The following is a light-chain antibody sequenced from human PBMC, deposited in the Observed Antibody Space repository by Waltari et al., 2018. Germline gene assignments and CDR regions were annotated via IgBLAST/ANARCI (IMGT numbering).Light chain of an antibody. V-gene: IGKV1-33*01. J-gene: IGKJ3*01. Sequence: DIQLTQSPSSLSASVGERVTITCQANQDIRNNLNWYQQKPGKAHNLLIFEASTLETGVPSRFSGSGFGRDFSFTISSLQSEDSATYFCQQSNNLPVTFGPGTKVHIK. CDR2: EAS. CDR1: QDIRNN. CDR3: QQSNNLPVT.